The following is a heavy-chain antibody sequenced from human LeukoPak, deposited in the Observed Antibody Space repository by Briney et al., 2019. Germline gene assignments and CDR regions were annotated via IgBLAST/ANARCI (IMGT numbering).Heavy chain of an antibody. CDR3: ARVGEQLDYYMDV. J-gene: IGHJ6*03. D-gene: IGHD6-6*01. V-gene: IGHV4-38-2*02. CDR2: IYHSGST. Sequence: SETLSLTCTVSGYSISSGYYWGWIRQPPGKGLEWIGSIYHSGSTYYNPSLKSRVTISVDTSKNQFSLKLSSVTAADTAVYYCARVGEQLDYYMDVWGKGTTVTVSS. CDR1: GYSISSGYY.